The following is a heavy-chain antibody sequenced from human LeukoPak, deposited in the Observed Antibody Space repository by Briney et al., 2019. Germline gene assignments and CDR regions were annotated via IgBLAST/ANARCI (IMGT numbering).Heavy chain of an antibody. Sequence: QPGGSLRLSCAASGFTFSSYAMSWVRQAPGKGLEWVSAISGSGGSTYYADSVKGRFTISRDNAKNSLYLQMNSLRAEDTAVYYCARVFGYDFWSGYFDYWGQGTLVTVSS. D-gene: IGHD3-3*01. CDR1: GFTFSSYA. V-gene: IGHV3-23*01. CDR2: ISGSGGST. J-gene: IGHJ4*02. CDR3: ARVFGYDFWSGYFDY.